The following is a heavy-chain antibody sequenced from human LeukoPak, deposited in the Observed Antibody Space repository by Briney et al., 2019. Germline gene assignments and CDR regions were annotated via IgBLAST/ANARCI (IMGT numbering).Heavy chain of an antibody. D-gene: IGHD4-17*01. CDR2: IYYSGST. Sequence: PSRTLSLTCTVSGGSISSGGYYWSWIRQHPGKGLEWIGYIYYSGSTYYNPSLKSRVTISVDTSKNQFSLKLSSVTAADTAVYYCARLKGDPDDYGDLDYWGQGTLVTVSS. V-gene: IGHV4-31*03. CDR3: ARLKGDPDDYGDLDY. J-gene: IGHJ4*02. CDR1: GGSISSGGYY.